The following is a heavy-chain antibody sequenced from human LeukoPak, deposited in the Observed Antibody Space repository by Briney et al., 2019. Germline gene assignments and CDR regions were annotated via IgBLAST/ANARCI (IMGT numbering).Heavy chain of an antibody. CDR1: GFTFNSYT. J-gene: IGHJ4*02. Sequence: PGGSLRLSCAASGFTFNSYTMNWVRQAPGKGLEWVSSISSSSRSIFYADSVRGRFTTSRDNAKNSLFLQMNSLRAEDTAVYYCARTHGTLTGTGFDYWGQGTLVTVSS. V-gene: IGHV3-21*01. CDR2: ISSSSRSI. CDR3: ARTHGTLTGTGFDY. D-gene: IGHD1-20*01.